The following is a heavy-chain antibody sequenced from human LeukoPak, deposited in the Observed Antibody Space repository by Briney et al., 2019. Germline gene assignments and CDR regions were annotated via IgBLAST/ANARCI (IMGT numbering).Heavy chain of an antibody. CDR3: AKDLHSSSWYNYFQH. D-gene: IGHD6-13*01. CDR1: GFTFSSYA. CDR2: ISGSGGST. Sequence: PGGSLRLSCAASGFTFSSYAMSWVRQAPGKGLEWVSAISGSGGSTYYADSVKGRFTISRDNSKNTLYLQMSSLRAEDTAVYYCAKDLHSSSWYNYFQHWGQGTLLTVSS. V-gene: IGHV3-23*01. J-gene: IGHJ1*01.